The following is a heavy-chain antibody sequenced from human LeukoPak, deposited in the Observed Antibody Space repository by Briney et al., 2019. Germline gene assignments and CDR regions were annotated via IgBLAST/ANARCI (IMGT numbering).Heavy chain of an antibody. CDR3: ARYNTGSVDY. CDR2: IWYDGSKK. V-gene: IGHV3-33*01. D-gene: IGHD2-8*02. CDR1: GCTFSNYG. Sequence: GGSLRLSCAASGCTFSNYGMHELRQAPGKGLEWVAVIWYDGSKKYYADSVKGRFTISRDNSKNTLSLQMDSLRAEDTAVYYCARYNTGSVDYWGQGTLVTVSS. J-gene: IGHJ4*02.